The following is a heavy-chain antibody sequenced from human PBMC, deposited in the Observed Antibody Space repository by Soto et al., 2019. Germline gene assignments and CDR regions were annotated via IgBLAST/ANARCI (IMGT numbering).Heavy chain of an antibody. CDR3: ARLGYSYGSAAFDI. V-gene: IGHV4-34*01. CDR1: GGSFSGYY. Sequence: PSETLSLTCAVYGGSFSGYYWSWIRQPPGKGLEWIGEINHSGSTNYNPSLKSRVTISVDTSKNQFSLKLSSVTAADTAVYYCARLGYSYGSAAFDIWGQGTTVTVSS. CDR2: INHSGST. J-gene: IGHJ3*02. D-gene: IGHD5-18*01.